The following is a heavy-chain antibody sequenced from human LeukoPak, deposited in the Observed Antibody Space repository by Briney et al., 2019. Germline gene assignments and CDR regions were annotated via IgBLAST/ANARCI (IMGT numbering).Heavy chain of an antibody. Sequence: PGRSLRLSCTASGFTFGDYAMSWFRQAPGKGLEWVGFIRSKTYGGTTEYAASVKGRFTISRDDSKSIAYLQMNSLKTEDTAVYYCTRDREHLVIRGDYWGQGTLVTVSS. CDR3: TRDREHLVIRGDY. CDR1: GFTFGDYA. CDR2: IRSKTYGGTT. V-gene: IGHV3-49*03. J-gene: IGHJ4*02. D-gene: IGHD1/OR15-1a*01.